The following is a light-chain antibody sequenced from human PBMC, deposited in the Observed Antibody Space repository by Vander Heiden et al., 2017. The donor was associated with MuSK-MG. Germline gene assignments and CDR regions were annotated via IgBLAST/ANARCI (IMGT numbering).Light chain of an antibody. CDR2: GAS. CDR1: QSVSSN. Sequence: DIVMTPSPATLSVSPGERATLSCRASQSVSSNLAWYQQKPGQAPRLLIYGASTRATGIPARFSGSGSGTEFTLTISSLQSEDFAVYYCQQYNNWPLTFGQGTKVEIK. V-gene: IGKV3-15*01. CDR3: QQYNNWPLT. J-gene: IGKJ1*01.